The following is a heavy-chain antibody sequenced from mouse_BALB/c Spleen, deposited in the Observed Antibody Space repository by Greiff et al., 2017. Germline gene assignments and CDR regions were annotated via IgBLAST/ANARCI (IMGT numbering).Heavy chain of an antibody. V-gene: IGHV1-9*01. D-gene: IGHD2-12*01. CDR3: ARKGFTTTWFAY. J-gene: IGHJ3*01. Sequence: VQLQQSGAELMKPGASVKISCKATGYTFSSYWIEWVKQRPGHGLEWIGEILPGSGSTNYNEKFKGKATFTADTSSNTAYMQLSSLTSEDSAVYYCARKGFTTTWFAYWGQGTLVTVSA. CDR2: ILPGSGST. CDR1: GYTFSSYW.